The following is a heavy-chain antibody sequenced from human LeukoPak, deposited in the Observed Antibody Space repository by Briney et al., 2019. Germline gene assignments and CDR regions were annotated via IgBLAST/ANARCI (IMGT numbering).Heavy chain of an antibody. CDR1: GGSISSSSYY. Sequence: SETLSLTCTVSGGSISSSSYYWGWIRQPPGKGLEWIGSIYYSGSTYYNSSLKSRVTISVDTSKNQFSLKMSSVTAADTAVYYCARDYSMVRGVNWGQGTLVTVSS. CDR3: ARDYSMVRGVN. J-gene: IGHJ4*02. V-gene: IGHV4-39*07. CDR2: IYYSGST. D-gene: IGHD3-10*01.